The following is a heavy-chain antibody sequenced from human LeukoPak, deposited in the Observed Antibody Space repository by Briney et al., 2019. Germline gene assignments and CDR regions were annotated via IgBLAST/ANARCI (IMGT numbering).Heavy chain of an antibody. J-gene: IGHJ5*02. Sequence: PSETLSPTCTVSGGSISSYYWSWIRQPAGKGLEWIGRIYTSGSTNYNPSLKSRVTMSVDTSKNQFSLELSSVTAADTAVYYCARDRVVVVPAPRKKRENWFDPWGQGTLVTVSS. V-gene: IGHV4-4*07. D-gene: IGHD2-2*01. CDR3: ARDRVVVVPAPRKKRENWFDP. CDR2: IYTSGST. CDR1: GGSISSYY.